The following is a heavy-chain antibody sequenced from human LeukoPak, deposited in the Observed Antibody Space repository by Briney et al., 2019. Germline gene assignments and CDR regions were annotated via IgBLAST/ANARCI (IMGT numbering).Heavy chain of an antibody. V-gene: IGHV3-9*01. D-gene: IGHD3-10*01. CDR1: GFNFNDYA. CDR2: ISWNSGSI. Sequence: PGGSLRLSCAASGFNFNDYAMHWVRQVPGKGLEWVSGISWNSGSIGYADSVKGRFTISRDNAKNSLYLQMNSLRAEDTALYYCAKSHGSGSYYPLDYWGQGTLVTVSS. J-gene: IGHJ4*02. CDR3: AKSHGSGSYYPLDY.